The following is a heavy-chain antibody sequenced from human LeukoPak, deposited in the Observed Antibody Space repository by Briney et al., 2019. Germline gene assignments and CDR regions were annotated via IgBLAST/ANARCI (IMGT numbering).Heavy chain of an antibody. Sequence: GESLKISCKTSGYKLIDHWIGWVRQMPWQGLEWMAIIYPGDSDARYSPSFQGQVTISADKSITTAYLQWSSLKASDTATYYCARLVTPGVTRWFDPWGQGTPVTVSS. CDR3: ARLVTPGVTRWFDP. V-gene: IGHV5-51*01. J-gene: IGHJ5*02. D-gene: IGHD1-1*01. CDR2: IYPGDSDA. CDR1: GYKLIDHW.